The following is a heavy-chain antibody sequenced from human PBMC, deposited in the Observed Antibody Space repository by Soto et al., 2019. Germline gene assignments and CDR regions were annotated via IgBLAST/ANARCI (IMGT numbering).Heavy chain of an antibody. CDR3: AKDPNRLTSFLEFDN. D-gene: IGHD5-12*01. V-gene: IGHV3-30*18. CDR1: GFTFTNYG. J-gene: IGHJ4*02. CDR2: ISNEGTYK. Sequence: PGGSLRLSCAASGFTFTNYGMHWVRQAPGKGLEWVAVISNEGTYKYYADSVKGRFTISRDNSKNTLYLQLNSLRPEDTALYYCAKDPNRLTSFLEFDNWGQGTLVTVSS.